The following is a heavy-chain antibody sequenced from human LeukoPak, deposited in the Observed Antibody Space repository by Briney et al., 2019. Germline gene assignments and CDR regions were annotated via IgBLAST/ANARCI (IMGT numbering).Heavy chain of an antibody. J-gene: IGHJ4*02. Sequence: SQTLSLTRTVSGGSISSGGYYWSWIRQHPGKGLEWIGYIYYSGSTYYNPSLKSRVTISVDTSKNQFSLKLSSVTAADTAVYYCARRAMVRGTLLYWGQGTLVTVSS. CDR2: IYYSGST. D-gene: IGHD3-10*01. CDR1: GGSISSGGYY. V-gene: IGHV4-31*03. CDR3: ARRAMVRGTLLY.